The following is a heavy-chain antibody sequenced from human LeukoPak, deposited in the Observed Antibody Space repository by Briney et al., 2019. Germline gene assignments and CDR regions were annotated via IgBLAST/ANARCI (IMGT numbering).Heavy chain of an antibody. J-gene: IGHJ4*02. CDR2: INPNSGGT. D-gene: IGHD3-10*01. Sequence: VASVKVSCKASGYTLTGYYMHWVRQAPGQGLEWMGWINPNSGGTNYAQKFQGRVTMTRDTSTSTVYMELSGLTSEDTGVYYCARDLRSGSVRFDYWGQGTLVTVSS. CDR1: GYTLTGYY. V-gene: IGHV1-2*02. CDR3: ARDLRSGSVRFDY.